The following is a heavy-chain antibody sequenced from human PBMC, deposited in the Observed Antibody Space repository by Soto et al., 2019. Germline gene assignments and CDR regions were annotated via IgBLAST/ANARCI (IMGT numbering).Heavy chain of an antibody. CDR3: ATAFLVATIHDAYYGMDV. J-gene: IGHJ6*02. V-gene: IGHV3-30-3*01. CDR2: ISYDGSNK. CDR1: GFTFSSYA. D-gene: IGHD5-12*01. Sequence: QVQLVESGGGVVQPGRSLRLSCAASGFTFSSYAIHWVRQAPGKGLEWVAVISYDGSNKYYADSVKGRFTISRDNSKNTLYLQMNSLRAEDTAVYYCATAFLVATIHDAYYGMDVWGQGTTVTVSS.